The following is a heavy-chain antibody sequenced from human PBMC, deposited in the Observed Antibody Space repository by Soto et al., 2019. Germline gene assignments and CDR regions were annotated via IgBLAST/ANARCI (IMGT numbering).Heavy chain of an antibody. D-gene: IGHD3-3*01. Sequence: SQTLSLTCATSGDSVSSNSAAWNWIRQSPSRGLEWLGRTYYRSKWYNDYAVSVKSRITINPDTSKNQFSLQLNSVTPEDTAVYYCARDGDFWSGPSRGYFDYWGQGTLVTVSS. CDR1: GDSVSSNSAA. CDR2: TYYRSKWYN. CDR3: ARDGDFWSGPSRGYFDY. V-gene: IGHV6-1*01. J-gene: IGHJ4*02.